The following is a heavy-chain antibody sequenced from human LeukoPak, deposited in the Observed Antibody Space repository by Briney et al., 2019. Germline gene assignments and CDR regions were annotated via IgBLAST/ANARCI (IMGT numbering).Heavy chain of an antibody. CDR2: INPSGGST. D-gene: IGHD3-3*01. V-gene: IGHV1-46*01. J-gene: IGHJ6*02. Sequence: ASVKVSYKASGYTFTSYYMHWVRQAPGQGLEWMGIINPSGGSTSYAQKFQGRVTMTRDTSTSTVYMELSSLRSEDTAVYYCARDYDFWSGYYTGIIMRAQPPYDEYGMDVWGQGTTVTVSS. CDR1: GYTFTSYY. CDR3: ARDYDFWSGYYTGIIMRAQPPYDEYGMDV.